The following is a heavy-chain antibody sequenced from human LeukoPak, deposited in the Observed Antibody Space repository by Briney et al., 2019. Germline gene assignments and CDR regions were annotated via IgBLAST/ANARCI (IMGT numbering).Heavy chain of an antibody. Sequence: SETLSLTCTVSGDSISTYYWSWIRQPPGKGLEWIGYIHYSGSTNYSPSLRSRVTISVDTSKNQFSLKLSSATAADTAVYFCARRAINSVMFDYWGQGTLVTVSS. CDR3: ARRAINSVMFDY. J-gene: IGHJ4*02. V-gene: IGHV4-59*08. CDR2: IHYSGST. CDR1: GDSISTYY. D-gene: IGHD3-16*01.